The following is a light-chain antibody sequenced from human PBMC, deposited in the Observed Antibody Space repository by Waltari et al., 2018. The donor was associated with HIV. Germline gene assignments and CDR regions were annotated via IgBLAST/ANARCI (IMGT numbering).Light chain of an antibody. Sequence: QSALTQPPSASGSPGQSVTISCPGTSTALGAHNFVSCYQQHPGKVPKLIIFEVSKRPSGVSDRFSGSKSGNTASLTVSGLQDEDEADYYCSSHAGSNNMVVFGGGTKLTVL. CDR1: STALGAHNF. CDR3: SSHAGSNNMVV. CDR2: EVS. J-gene: IGLJ3*02. V-gene: IGLV2-8*01.